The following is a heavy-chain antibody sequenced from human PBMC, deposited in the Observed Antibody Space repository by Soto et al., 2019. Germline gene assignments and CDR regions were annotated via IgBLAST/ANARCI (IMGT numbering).Heavy chain of an antibody. V-gene: IGHV3-23*01. Sequence: GGSLRLSCAASGFTFSSYAMSWVRQAPGKGLEWVSAISGSGGSTYYADSVKGRFTIPRDNSKNTLYLQMNSLRAEDTAVYYCAKEGRLDDFWSGYRSDYWGQGTLVTVSS. CDR2: ISGSGGST. CDR1: GFTFSSYA. CDR3: AKEGRLDDFWSGYRSDY. D-gene: IGHD3-3*01. J-gene: IGHJ4*02.